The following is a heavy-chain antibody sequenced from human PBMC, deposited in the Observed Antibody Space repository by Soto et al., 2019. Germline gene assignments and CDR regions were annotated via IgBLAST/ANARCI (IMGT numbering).Heavy chain of an antibody. CDR3: ARAPGTMVRGVLLAYYFDY. CDR1: GGTFSSYT. D-gene: IGHD3-10*01. CDR2: IIPILGIA. J-gene: IGHJ4*02. Sequence: QVQLVQSGAEVKKPGSSVKVSCKASGGTFSSYTISWVRQAPGQGLEWMGRIIPILGIANYAQKFQGIVTITAYNSTSTAYLELSSLRSEYTAVYYCARAPGTMVRGVLLAYYFDYWGQGTLVTVSS. V-gene: IGHV1-69*02.